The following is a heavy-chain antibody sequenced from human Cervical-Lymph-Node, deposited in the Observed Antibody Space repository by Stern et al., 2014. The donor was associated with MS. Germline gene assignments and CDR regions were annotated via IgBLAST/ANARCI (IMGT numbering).Heavy chain of an antibody. Sequence: VHLVESGGGLVQPGGSLRLSCAASGFTFSSYAMSWVRQAPGKGLEWVSAINGGGDSTYYADSAQGRVTISRDNSKNTLYGQINSLRTEDTAVYYCARGPILTGYDYWGQGTLVTVSS. D-gene: IGHD3-9*01. CDR3: ARGPILTGYDY. CDR1: GFTFSSYA. CDR2: INGGGDST. J-gene: IGHJ4*02. V-gene: IGHV3-23*04.